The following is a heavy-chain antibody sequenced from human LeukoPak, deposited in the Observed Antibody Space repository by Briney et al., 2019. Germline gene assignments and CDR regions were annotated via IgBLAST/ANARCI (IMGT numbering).Heavy chain of an antibody. CDR3: ARSLGILEWLFHNWFDP. J-gene: IGHJ5*02. D-gene: IGHD3-3*01. CDR1: GGSISSSSYY. V-gene: IGHV4-39*01. CDR2: IYYSGST. Sequence: SETLSLTCTVSGGSISSSSYYWGWLRQPPGTGLEWIGSIYYSGSTYYNPSLKSRVTISVDTSKNQFSLKLSSVTAADTAVYYCARSLGILEWLFHNWFDPWGQGTLVTVSS.